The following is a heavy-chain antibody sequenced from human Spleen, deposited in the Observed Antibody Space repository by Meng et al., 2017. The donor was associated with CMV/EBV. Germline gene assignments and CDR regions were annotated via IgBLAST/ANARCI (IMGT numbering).Heavy chain of an antibody. CDR1: GFTFDNYG. CDR3: ARGASWFGEDHYSMDV. D-gene: IGHD3-10*01. V-gene: IGHV3-30*02. CDR2: IRHDGTTK. Sequence: GESLKISCAASGFTFDNYGMHWVRQTPGKGLEWVAFIRHDGTTKFYGDSVKGRFTISRENAKNSLYLQMNSLRAGDTAVYYCARGASWFGEDHYSMDVWSQGTTVTVSS. J-gene: IGHJ6*02.